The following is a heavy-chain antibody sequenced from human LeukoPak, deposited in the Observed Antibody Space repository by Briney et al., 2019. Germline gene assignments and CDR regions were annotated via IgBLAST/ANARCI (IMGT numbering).Heavy chain of an antibody. V-gene: IGHV4-59*01. J-gene: IGHJ4*02. CDR2: IYYIGST. D-gene: IGHD1-26*01. Sequence: SETLSLTCTVSGDSISSDYWRWIRQPPGKGLEWIGYIYYIGSTNYNPSLKSRITISVDTSKSHFSLKLTSVRPAVTAVYYCERVVGATGSSDYWGQGTLVTVSS. CDR1: GDSISSDY. CDR3: ERVVGATGSSDY.